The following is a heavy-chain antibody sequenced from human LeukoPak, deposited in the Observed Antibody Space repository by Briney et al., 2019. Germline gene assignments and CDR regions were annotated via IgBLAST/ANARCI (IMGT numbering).Heavy chain of an antibody. CDR3: ARDITGTTWYYYYMDV. V-gene: IGHV1-18*01. CDR2: ISAYNGNT. Sequence: ASVKVSCKASGYTFTSYGISWVRQAPGQGLEWMGWISAYNGNTNYAQKLQGRVTMITDTSTSTAYMELRSLRSDDTAVYYCARDITGTTWYYYYMDVWGKGTTVTVSS. J-gene: IGHJ6*03. D-gene: IGHD1-7*01. CDR1: GYTFTSYG.